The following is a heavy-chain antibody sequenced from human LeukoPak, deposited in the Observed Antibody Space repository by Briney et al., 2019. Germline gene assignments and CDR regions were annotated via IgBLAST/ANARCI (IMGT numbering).Heavy chain of an antibody. D-gene: IGHD3-10*01. V-gene: IGHV3-11*01. CDR3: AKDDAWLRFGE. CDR2: ISISGTTI. J-gene: IGHJ4*02. Sequence: SGGSLRLSCAASGFTFGDYYMTWIRQAPGKGLQWVSYISISGTTIFYADSVKGRFTISRDNSKNMLYLEVISLTADDTAVYYCAKDDAWLRFGEWSQGTLVTVSS. CDR1: GFTFGDYY.